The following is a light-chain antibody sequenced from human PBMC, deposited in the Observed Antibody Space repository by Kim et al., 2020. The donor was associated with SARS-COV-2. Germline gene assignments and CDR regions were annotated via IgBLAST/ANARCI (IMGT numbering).Light chain of an antibody. CDR2: DDS. CDR1: KIGGKS. Sequence: SYELTQPPSVSVAPGKTAKITCGGSKIGGKSVQWYYQKPGQAPVLVLYDDSLRPSGIPERFSGSNSGNTATLTISRVEGGDEADYYCQVWDSTNDHVVFGGGTQLTVL. CDR3: QVWDSTNDHVV. V-gene: IGLV3-21*03. J-gene: IGLJ2*01.